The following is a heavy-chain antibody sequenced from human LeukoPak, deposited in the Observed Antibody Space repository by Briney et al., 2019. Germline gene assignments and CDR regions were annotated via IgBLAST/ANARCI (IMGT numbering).Heavy chain of an antibody. J-gene: IGHJ4*02. CDR1: GFTFSSYS. D-gene: IGHD1-7*01. CDR3: ASNNWNYNYYFDY. Sequence: GGSLRLSCAASGFTFSSYSMNWVRQAPGKGLEWVSYISSSSSTIYYADSVEGRFTISRDNAKNSLYLQMNSLRAEDTAVYYCASNNWNYNYYFDYWGQGTLVTVSS. V-gene: IGHV3-48*04. CDR2: ISSSSSTI.